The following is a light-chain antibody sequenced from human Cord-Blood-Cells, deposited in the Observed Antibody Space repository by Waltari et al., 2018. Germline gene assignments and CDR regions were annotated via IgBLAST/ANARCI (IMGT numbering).Light chain of an antibody. V-gene: IGLV6-57*01. CDR3: QSYDSSNWV. CDR1: RGSIASNY. CDR2: EDN. J-gene: IGLJ3*02. Sequence: NFMLTQPHSVSESPGKTVTISCTRSRGSIASNYVQWYQQRPGSSPTTVIYEDNPIPSGVPDRFSGSIDSSSNSASLTISGLKTEDEADYYCQSYDSSNWVFGGGTKLTVL.